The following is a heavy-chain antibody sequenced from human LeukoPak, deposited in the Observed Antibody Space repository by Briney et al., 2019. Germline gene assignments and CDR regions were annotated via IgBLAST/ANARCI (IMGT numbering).Heavy chain of an antibody. D-gene: IGHD1-26*01. CDR2: IRSDGST. V-gene: IGHV3-74*01. CDR3: SRSKYSGSHSDY. J-gene: IGHJ4*02. Sequence: GGSLRLSCAASGFTFSSYWMHWVRQAPGKGLVWVSRIRSDGSTTYADSVKGRFTVSRDNAKNTLYLQMNSLRAEDTAVYYCSRSKYSGSHSDYWGQGTLVTVSS. CDR1: GFTFSSYW.